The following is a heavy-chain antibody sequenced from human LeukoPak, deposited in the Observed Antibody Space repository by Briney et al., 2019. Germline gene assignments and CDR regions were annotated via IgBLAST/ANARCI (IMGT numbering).Heavy chain of an antibody. CDR2: IYPGDSDT. Sequence: GGSLRLSCKGSGYGFTNYWIGWVRQMPGKGLEWMGLIYPGDSDTIYSPSFQGQVTISADKSINTAYLQWSSLKASDTAMYCCARELQFCSTANCYTRDFWGQGTLVTVSS. D-gene: IGHD2-2*01. CDR1: GYGFTNYW. V-gene: IGHV5-51*01. CDR3: ARELQFCSTANCYTRDF. J-gene: IGHJ4*02.